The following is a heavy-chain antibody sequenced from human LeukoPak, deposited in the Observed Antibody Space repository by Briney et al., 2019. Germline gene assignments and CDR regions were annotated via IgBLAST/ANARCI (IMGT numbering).Heavy chain of an antibody. CDR3: AREVAAAGYYFDY. V-gene: IGHV1-69*13. CDR1: GGTFSSYA. CDR2: VIPIFGTA. D-gene: IGHD6-13*01. J-gene: IGHJ4*02. Sequence: GASVKVSCKASGGTFSSYAISWVRQAPGQGLEWMGGVIPIFGTANYAQKFQGRVTITADESTSTAYMELSSLRSEDTAVYYCAREVAAAGYYFDYWGQGTLVTVSS.